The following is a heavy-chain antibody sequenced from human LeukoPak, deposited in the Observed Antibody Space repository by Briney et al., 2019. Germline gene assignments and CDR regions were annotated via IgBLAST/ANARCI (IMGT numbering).Heavy chain of an antibody. CDR2: INHSGST. CDR1: GASFSGYY. V-gene: IGHV4-34*01. CDR3: AKVYSSSSRDAFDV. Sequence: PSETLSLTCAVYGASFSGYYWSWIRQPPGKGLEWIGEINHSGSTNYNPSLKSRFTISVDTSKNQFTLKLDSLTAADTAVYYCAKVYSSSSRDAFDVWGPGTMVTASS. J-gene: IGHJ3*01. D-gene: IGHD6-6*01.